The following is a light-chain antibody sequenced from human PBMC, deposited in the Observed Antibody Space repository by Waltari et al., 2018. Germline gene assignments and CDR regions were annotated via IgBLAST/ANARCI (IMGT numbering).Light chain of an antibody. CDR2: DAS. Sequence: QSPASPSLSEGERVTVSCRASQTVYNNLAWYQQKPGQAPRLLIYDASNRATGIPARFSGGGSGTDFTLTISSLEPEDFAVYYCEKRSNWGWTFGEGTKVEMK. V-gene: IGKV3-11*01. CDR3: EKRSNWGWT. J-gene: IGKJ1*01. CDR1: QTVYNN.